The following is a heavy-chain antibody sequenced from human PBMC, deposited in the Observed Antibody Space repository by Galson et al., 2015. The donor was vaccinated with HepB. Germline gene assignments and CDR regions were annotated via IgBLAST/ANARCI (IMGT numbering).Heavy chain of an antibody. V-gene: IGHV5-10-1*01. CDR1: GYSFTSYW. CDR3: ARHGCSSTSCYVGDWFDP. D-gene: IGHD2-2*01. CDR2: IDPSDSYT. Sequence: QSGAEVKKPGESLRISCKGSGYSFTSYWISWVRQMPGKGLEWMGRIDPSDSYTNYSPSFQGHVTISADKSISTAYLQWSSLKASDTAMYYCARHGCSSTSCYVGDWFDPWGQGTLVTVSS. J-gene: IGHJ5*02.